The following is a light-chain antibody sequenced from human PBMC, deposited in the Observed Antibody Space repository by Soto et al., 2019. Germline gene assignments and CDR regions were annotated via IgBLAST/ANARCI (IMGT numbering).Light chain of an antibody. V-gene: IGKV1-5*01. CDR3: QQYETFSGT. Sequence: DIQITQSPSTLAGSVGDRVTITWGASQTISSWLAWYQQKPGEAPKLLIYDASALPRGVPSRFSGSGSGTKFTLTIASLQPDDFATYYCQQYETFSGTFGPGTKVDI. CDR1: QTISSW. CDR2: DAS. J-gene: IGKJ1*01.